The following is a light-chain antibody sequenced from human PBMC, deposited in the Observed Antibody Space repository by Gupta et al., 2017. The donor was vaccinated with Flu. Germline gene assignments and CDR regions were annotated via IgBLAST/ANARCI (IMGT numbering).Light chain of an antibody. Sequence: PSSVSASVGDRVTITCRASQDVRTWLVWYQQKPGKAPKLLIYDASTLQRGVPSRFSGGGSGTDFSLTIDSLQPEDFATYYCRQANICPLTLGGGTKVDI. CDR3: RQANICPLT. CDR2: DAS. J-gene: IGKJ4*01. CDR1: QDVRTW. V-gene: IGKV1-12*01.